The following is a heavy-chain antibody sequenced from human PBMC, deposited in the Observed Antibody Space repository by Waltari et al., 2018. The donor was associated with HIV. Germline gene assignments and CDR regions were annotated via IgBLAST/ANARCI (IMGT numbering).Heavy chain of an antibody. V-gene: IGHV4-34*01. CDR3: ARGGYNSGFSWFDP. CDR2: INHSGNS. J-gene: IGHJ5*02. D-gene: IGHD5-18*01. Sequence: QVQLHQWGAALLKPSETLSLTCGVYGGSFSGFYWTWIRQPPGKGLEWVGEINHSGNSNYNSSLKSRVTISVDSSRKQFSLRLTSLTAADTAVYYCARGGYNSGFSWFDPWGRGTLATVSS. CDR1: GGSFSGFY.